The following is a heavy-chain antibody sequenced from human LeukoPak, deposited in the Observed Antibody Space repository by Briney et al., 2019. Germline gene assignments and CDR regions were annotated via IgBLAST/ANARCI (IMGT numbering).Heavy chain of an antibody. CDR1: GYMFTSYN. V-gene: IGHV1-46*03. J-gene: IGHJ4*02. CDR2: VSSSGANT. CDR3: ARDQRYATDY. D-gene: IGHD2-2*01. Sequence: ASVKVSCKASGYMFTSYNMQWVRQAPGQGLEWVGMVSSSGANTKYAQKFRGRVTMTSDTSTRTVYMELSSLISDDTAVYYCARDQRYATDYWGQGTLVTVSS.